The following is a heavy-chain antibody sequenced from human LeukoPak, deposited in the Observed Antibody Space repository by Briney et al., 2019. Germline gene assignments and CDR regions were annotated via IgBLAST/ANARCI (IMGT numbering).Heavy chain of an antibody. Sequence: VGSLRLSCAASGFTFSNYWMSWVRQAPGKGLEWVANIKQDGSEKYYVDSVKGRFTISRDNAKNSLYLQMNSLRAEDTAVYYCARALDSSSSRYQAFEYWGQGTLVTVSS. CDR3: ARALDSSSSRYQAFEY. D-gene: IGHD2-2*01. J-gene: IGHJ4*02. CDR1: GFTFSNYW. V-gene: IGHV3-7*01. CDR2: IKQDGSEK.